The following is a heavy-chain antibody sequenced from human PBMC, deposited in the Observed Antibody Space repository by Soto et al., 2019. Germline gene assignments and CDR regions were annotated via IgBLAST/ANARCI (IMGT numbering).Heavy chain of an antibody. V-gene: IGHV4-59*01. D-gene: IGHD3-10*01. Sequence: PSETLCLTCTVYGGSISSYYWSWIRQPPGKGLEWIGYIYYSGSTNYNPSLKSRVTISVDTSKNQFSLKLSSVTAADTAVYYCARSVYGSGSYYTRYYYYMDVWGKGTTVTVSS. CDR3: ARSVYGSGSYYTRYYYYMDV. J-gene: IGHJ6*03. CDR1: GGSISSYY. CDR2: IYYSGST.